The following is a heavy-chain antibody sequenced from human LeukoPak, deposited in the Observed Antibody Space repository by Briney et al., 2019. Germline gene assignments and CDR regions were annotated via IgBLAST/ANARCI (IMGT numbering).Heavy chain of an antibody. CDR1: GYTFTSYG. V-gene: IGHV1-18*01. Sequence: GASVQVSCKASGYTFTSYGISWVRQAPGQGLAWMGWISAYNGNTNYAQKLQGRVTMTTDTSTSTAYMELRSLRSDDTAVYYCARVKVTIFGVVIMSYYYGMDVWGQGTTVTVSS. CDR2: ISAYNGNT. CDR3: ARVKVTIFGVVIMSYYYGMDV. J-gene: IGHJ6*02. D-gene: IGHD3-3*01.